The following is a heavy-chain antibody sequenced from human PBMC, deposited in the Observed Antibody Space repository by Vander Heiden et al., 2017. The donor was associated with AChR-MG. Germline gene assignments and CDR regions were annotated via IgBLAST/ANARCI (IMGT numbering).Heavy chain of an antibody. CDR1: GFTFSSYA. CDR3: AKVSIEHYYGSGSYPSYMDV. D-gene: IGHD3-10*01. V-gene: IGHV3-23*01. Sequence: EVQLLESGGGLVQPGGSLRLSCAASGFTFSSYAMSGVRQSPGKGLGCVSDISGSGVSTDYADSVKGRFTIARDNSKNTLYLQMNSLRAEDTAVYYCAKVSIEHYYGSGSYPSYMDVWGKGTTVTVSS. J-gene: IGHJ6*03. CDR2: ISGSGVST.